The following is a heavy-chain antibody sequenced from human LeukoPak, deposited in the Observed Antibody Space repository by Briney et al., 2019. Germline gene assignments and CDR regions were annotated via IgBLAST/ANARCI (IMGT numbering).Heavy chain of an antibody. D-gene: IGHD3-22*01. CDR2: SRGSGGDT. CDR3: AKYYNDSSGYFYYFDY. V-gene: IGHV3-23*01. J-gene: IGHJ4*02. CDR1: GFTFSKNG. Sequence: GGSLRPSCAASGFTFSKNGMSWVRQAPGKGLEWVSASRGSGGDTYYADSVKGRFTISRDNSKNMLYLQMNSLRAEDTAVYYCAKYYNDSSGYFYYFDYWGQGTLVTVSS.